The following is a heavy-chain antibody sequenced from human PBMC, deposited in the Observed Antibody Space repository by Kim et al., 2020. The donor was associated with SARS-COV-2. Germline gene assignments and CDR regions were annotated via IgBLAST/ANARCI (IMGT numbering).Heavy chain of an antibody. CDR1: GFSLSDRRMG. CDR3: ARMSNYVWGGWRIGDFDH. V-gene: IGHV2-26*01. CDR2: IFSNDQK. J-gene: IGHJ4*02. Sequence: SGPTLVNPTETLTLTCTVSGFSLSDRRMGVSWIRQPPGKALEWLAHIFSNDQKSYSTSLENRLTISKDTSKSQVVLTMANLDPADTATYYCARMSNYVWGGWRIGDFDHWGQGALVTVSS. D-gene: IGHD3-16*01.